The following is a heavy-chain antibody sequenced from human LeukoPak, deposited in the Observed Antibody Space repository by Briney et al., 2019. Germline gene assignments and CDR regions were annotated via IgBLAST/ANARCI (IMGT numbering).Heavy chain of an antibody. CDR1: GYTFTSYD. V-gene: IGHV1-8*01. D-gene: IGHD3-10*01. CDR3: AIFFLRGIYYFDY. J-gene: IGHJ4*02. Sequence: ASVKVSRKASGYTFTSYDINWVRQSTGQGLEWMGWMNPNSGNTGYAQKFQGRVTMTRNTSISTAYMELSSLRSEDTAVYYCAIFFLRGIYYFDYWGQGTLVTVSS. CDR2: MNPNSGNT.